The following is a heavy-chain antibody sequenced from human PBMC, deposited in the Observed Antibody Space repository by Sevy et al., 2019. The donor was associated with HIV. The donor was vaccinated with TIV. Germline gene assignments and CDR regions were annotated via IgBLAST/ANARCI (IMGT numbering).Heavy chain of an antibody. CDR1: GDSISSSSYY. Sequence: SETLSLTCTVSGDSISSSSYYWGWIRQPPGKGLEWIGGIYYSGSTYYNPSLKSRVTISVDPSKNQFSLMLSSVTAADTAVYYCARLNRGSGYFYFDYWGQGTLVTVSS. CDR3: ARLNRGSGYFYFDY. D-gene: IGHD3-22*01. V-gene: IGHV4-39*01. CDR2: IYYSGST. J-gene: IGHJ4*02.